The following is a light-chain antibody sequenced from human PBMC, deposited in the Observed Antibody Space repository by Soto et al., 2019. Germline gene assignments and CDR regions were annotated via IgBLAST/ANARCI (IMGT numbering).Light chain of an antibody. J-gene: IGLJ3*02. CDR3: SSYAAGSPSVL. CDR2: EDT. Sequence: QSALTQPASVAGSPGQSITISCTGISNTVETYTLVSWYQQYPGEAPNLIIYEDTKRPSGVSDRFSGFKSGNTASLTISGLQRADESDYYCSSYAAGSPSVLFGGGTKLTVL. V-gene: IGLV2-23*01. CDR1: SNTVETYTL.